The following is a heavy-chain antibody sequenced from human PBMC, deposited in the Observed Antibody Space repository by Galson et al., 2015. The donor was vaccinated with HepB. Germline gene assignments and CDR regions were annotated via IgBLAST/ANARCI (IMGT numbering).Heavy chain of an antibody. J-gene: IGHJ3*02. D-gene: IGHD2-15*01. CDR3: AKAMESDIYKDILDM. CDR2: VSSSGGST. CDR1: GFIFNDYA. Sequence: SLRLSCAASGFIFNDYAMSWVRQAPGKGLEWVSAVSSSGGSTYYADSVKGRLTVSRDNSKNTLYLQMNRPRVEDTAVYYCAKAMESDIYKDILDMCGQRTKVTVS. V-gene: IGHV3-23*01.